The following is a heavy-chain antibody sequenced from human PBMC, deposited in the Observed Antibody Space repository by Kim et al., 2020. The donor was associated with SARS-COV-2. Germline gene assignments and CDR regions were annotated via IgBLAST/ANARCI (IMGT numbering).Heavy chain of an antibody. Sequence: GRFTISRDNAKNSLYLQMNSLRDEDTAVYYCARDIDTAMVRYYYYYGMDVWGQGTTVTVSS. V-gene: IGHV3-48*02. J-gene: IGHJ6*02. D-gene: IGHD5-18*01. CDR3: ARDIDTAMVRYYYYYGMDV.